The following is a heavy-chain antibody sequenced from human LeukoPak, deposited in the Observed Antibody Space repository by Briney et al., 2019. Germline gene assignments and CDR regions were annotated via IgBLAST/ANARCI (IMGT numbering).Heavy chain of an antibody. D-gene: IGHD3/OR15-3a*01. CDR1: GYSFNTYW. J-gene: IGHJ4*02. CDR3: ARQPTLASPLDF. CDR2: IYPADSDT. V-gene: IGHV5-51*01. Sequence: GESLKISCKGSGYSFNTYWIAWVRQMPGKGLEWMGIIYPADSDTRYSSSFQGQVTMSVDKSISTAYLHWSSLKASDTPLYFCARQPTLASPLDFWGQGTLVTVSS.